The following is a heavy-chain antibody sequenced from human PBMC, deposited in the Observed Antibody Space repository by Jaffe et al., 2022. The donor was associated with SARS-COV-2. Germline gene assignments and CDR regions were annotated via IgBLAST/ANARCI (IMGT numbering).Heavy chain of an antibody. CDR1: GYIFTSFT. CDR2: ISAYNGNT. V-gene: IGHV1-18*01. D-gene: IGHD6-19*01. Sequence: QVQLVQSGAEVKKPGASVKVSCKTSGYIFTSFTISWVRQAPGQGLEWMGRISAYNGNTNYAQNLQGRVTMSTDTSTSTAYMELRSLRSDDTAVYYCARAYSGGFSPGIGYWGQGTLVTVSS. CDR3: ARAYSGGFSPGIGY. J-gene: IGHJ4*02.